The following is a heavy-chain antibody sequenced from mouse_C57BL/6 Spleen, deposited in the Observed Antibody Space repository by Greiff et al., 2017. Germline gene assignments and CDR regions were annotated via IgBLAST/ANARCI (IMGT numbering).Heavy chain of an antibody. CDR2: IDPNSGGT. J-gene: IGHJ4*01. Sequence: QVQLKQPGAELVKPGASVKLSCKASGYTFTSYWMHWVKQRPGRGLEWIGRIDPNSGGTKYNEKFKSKATLTVDKPSSTAYMQLSSLTSEDTAVYYCAKSEDGYGNYEDYWGQGTSVTVSS. D-gene: IGHD2-1*01. V-gene: IGHV1-72*01. CDR3: AKSEDGYGNYEDY. CDR1: GYTFTSYW.